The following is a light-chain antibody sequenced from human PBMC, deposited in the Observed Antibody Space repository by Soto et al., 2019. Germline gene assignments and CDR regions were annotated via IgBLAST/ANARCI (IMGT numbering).Light chain of an antibody. J-gene: IGKJ1*01. CDR3: QHDNSYSEA. CDR1: QTISSW. Sequence: IQMTQCPSTLSGSVGDRDTITCRASQTISSWLAWYQQKPGKAPRLLIYKASTLKSGVPSRFSGSGSGTEFTLTISSLQPDDFATYYCQHDNSYSEAFGQGTKVDI. V-gene: IGKV1-5*03. CDR2: KAS.